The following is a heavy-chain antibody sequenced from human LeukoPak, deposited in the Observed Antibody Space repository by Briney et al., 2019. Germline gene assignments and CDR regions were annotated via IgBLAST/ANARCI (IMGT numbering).Heavy chain of an antibody. J-gene: IGHJ5*02. D-gene: IGHD3-3*01. CDR3: ARHSGLRSPFDP. V-gene: IGHV4-39*01. CDR2: IYSSGNT. Sequence: SETLSLTCTVSGGSISTTNYYWGWIRQPPGGDLAWIGSIYSSGNTYYNPSLESRVTISVDTSKNQLSLKLTSATAADTSVYYCARHSGLRSPFDPWGQGTLVTVSS. CDR1: GGSISTTNYY.